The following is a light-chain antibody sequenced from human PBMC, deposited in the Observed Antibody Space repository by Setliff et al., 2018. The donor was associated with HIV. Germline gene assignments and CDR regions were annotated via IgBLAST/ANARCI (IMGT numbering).Light chain of an antibody. V-gene: IGLV2-14*01. J-gene: IGLJ1*01. CDR3: RSYSSGNFV. CDR2: DNN. Sequence: QSALTQPASVSGSPGQSITISCTGTSTDVGADGYVPWFQQYPDTAPKLLIYDNNKRPSRVSGRFPGSKSGNTASLTIPGLQTEDEADYYRRSYSSGNFVFGSGTKVTVL. CDR1: STDVGADGY.